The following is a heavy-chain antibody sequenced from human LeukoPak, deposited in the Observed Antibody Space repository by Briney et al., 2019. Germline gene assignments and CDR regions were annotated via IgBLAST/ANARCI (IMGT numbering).Heavy chain of an antibody. Sequence: ASVKVSCKASGYTFTSYGISWVRQAPGQGLEWVGWISAYNGNTNYAQKLQGRVTMTTDTSTSTAYMELRSLRSDDTAVYYCARDQGPYDILTGYYNHLDYWGQGTLVTVSS. V-gene: IGHV1-18*04. CDR3: ARDQGPYDILTGYYNHLDY. CDR2: ISAYNGNT. CDR1: GYTFTSYG. J-gene: IGHJ4*02. D-gene: IGHD3-9*01.